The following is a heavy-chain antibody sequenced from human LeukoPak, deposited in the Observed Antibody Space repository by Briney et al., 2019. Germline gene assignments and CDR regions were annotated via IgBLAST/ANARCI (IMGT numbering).Heavy chain of an antibody. CDR1: GFTFADYG. CDR2: IFPSGGEI. J-gene: IGHJ4*02. CDR3: ATYRQLLLPFES. V-gene: IGHV3-23*01. Sequence: PGMSLRLSCAASGFTFADYGMAWVRQTPGKGLEWVSSIFPSGGEIHYADSVRGRFTISRDNSKSTLSLQMNSLRAEDTAIYYCATYRQLLLPFESWGQGTLVTVSS. D-gene: IGHD1-1*01.